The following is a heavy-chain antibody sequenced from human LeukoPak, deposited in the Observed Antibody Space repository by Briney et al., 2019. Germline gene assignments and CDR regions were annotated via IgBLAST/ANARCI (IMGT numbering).Heavy chain of an antibody. D-gene: IGHD1-26*01. J-gene: IGHJ5*02. V-gene: IGHV1-2*02. CDR1: GYAFIDYY. CDR3: ARNQVGKNWFDP. Sequence: ASVKVSCKASGYAFIDYYVHWGRQAPGQGLEWMGWINPKTGGPKYAQKFQGRLTMSRDTSISTVYMELSSLTSDDTGVYYCARNQVGKNWFDPWGRGTLITVSS. CDR2: INPKTGGP.